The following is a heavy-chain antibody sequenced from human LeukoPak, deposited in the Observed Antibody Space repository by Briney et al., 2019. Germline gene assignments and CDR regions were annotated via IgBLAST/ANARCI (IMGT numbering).Heavy chain of an antibody. V-gene: IGHV4-34*01. CDR2: INHSGST. Sequence: RPSETLSLTCAVYGGSFSGYYWSWIRQPPGKGLEWIGEINHSGSTNYNPSLKSRVTISVDTSKNQFSLKLSSVTAADTAVYYCARGGGYCSSTSCYNNRRTYFDYWGQGTLVTVSS. D-gene: IGHD2-2*02. J-gene: IGHJ4*02. CDR1: GGSFSGYY. CDR3: ARGGGYCSSTSCYNNRRTYFDY.